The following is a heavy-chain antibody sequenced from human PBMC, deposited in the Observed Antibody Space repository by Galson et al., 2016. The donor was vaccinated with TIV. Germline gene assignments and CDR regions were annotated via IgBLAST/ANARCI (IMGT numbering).Heavy chain of an antibody. D-gene: IGHD1-7*01. CDR1: GFTFSSYT. CDR3: TRDGRGNWKYVDYFDY. CDR2: ISSSATFI. J-gene: IGHJ4*02. Sequence: SLRLSCAASGFTFSSYTMHWVRQAPGKEPQWVSSISSSATFIYYADSLKGRFTISRDSSKNTVFLQMNSLRLEDTAVYYCTRDGRGNWKYVDYFDYWGQGTLVTVSS. V-gene: IGHV3-21*06.